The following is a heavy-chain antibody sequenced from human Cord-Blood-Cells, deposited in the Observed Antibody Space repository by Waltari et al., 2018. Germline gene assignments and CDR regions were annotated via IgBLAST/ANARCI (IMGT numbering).Heavy chain of an antibody. CDR2: IKHSGST. CDR3: ARFGYSSFFDY. V-gene: IGHV4-34*01. D-gene: IGHD6-13*01. J-gene: IGHJ4*02. Sequence: QVQLQQWGAGRLKPSETLSLTCAVYGGSFSGYYWSWIRQPPGKGLEWIGEIKHSGSTNYNPSLKSRVTISVDTSKNQFSLKLSSVTAADTAVYYCARFGYSSFFDYWGQGTLVTVSS. CDR1: GGSFSGYY.